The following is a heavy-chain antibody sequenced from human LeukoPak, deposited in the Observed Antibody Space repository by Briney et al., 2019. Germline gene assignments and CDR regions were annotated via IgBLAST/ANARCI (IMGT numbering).Heavy chain of an antibody. V-gene: IGHV4-34*01. Sequence: SETLSLTCAVYGGSFSGYYWSWIRQPPGKGLEWIGYIYHSGSTYYNPSLKSRVTISVDRSKNQFSLKLSSVTAADTAVYYCARGVRSYVLDIFDYWGQGTLVTVSS. CDR3: ARGVRSYVLDIFDY. D-gene: IGHD1-26*01. CDR1: GGSFSGYY. CDR2: IYHSGST. J-gene: IGHJ4*02.